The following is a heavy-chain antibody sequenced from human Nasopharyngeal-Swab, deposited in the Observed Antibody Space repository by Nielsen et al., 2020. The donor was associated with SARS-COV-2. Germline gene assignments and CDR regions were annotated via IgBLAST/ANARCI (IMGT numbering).Heavy chain of an antibody. CDR3: ARDAVPGIAAAGHYYYYGMDV. Sequence: LSLTCAASGFPFSSYGMHWVRQAPGKGLEWVAVISYDGSNKYYADSVKGRFTISRDNSKNTLYLQMNSLRAEDTAVYYCARDAVPGIAAAGHYYYYGMDVWGQGTTVTVSS. J-gene: IGHJ6*02. V-gene: IGHV3-30*03. CDR2: ISYDGSNK. CDR1: GFPFSSYG. D-gene: IGHD6-13*01.